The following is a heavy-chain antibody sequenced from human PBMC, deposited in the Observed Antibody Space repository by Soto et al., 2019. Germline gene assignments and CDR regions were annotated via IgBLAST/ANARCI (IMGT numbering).Heavy chain of an antibody. CDR1: GGSISSSSYY. J-gene: IGHJ4*02. Sequence: SETLSLTCTVSGGSISSSSYYWGWIRQPPGKGLEWIGSIYYSGRTYYNPSLKSGVTISVDTSKNQFSLKLSSVTAADTAVYYCARHRTIGYNWNDDGGDFDYWGQGTLVTVSS. D-gene: IGHD1-1*01. CDR3: ARHRTIGYNWNDDGGDFDY. V-gene: IGHV4-39*01. CDR2: IYYSGRT.